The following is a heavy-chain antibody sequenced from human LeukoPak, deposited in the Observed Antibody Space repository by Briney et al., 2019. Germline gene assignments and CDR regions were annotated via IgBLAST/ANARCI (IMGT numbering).Heavy chain of an antibody. CDR3: ARVRREPSYSSSWYRGSGWFDP. CDR1: GGSFSSYY. Sequence: SETLSLTCTVSGGSFSSYYWSWIRQPPGKGLEWIGYIYHSGSTYYNPSLKSRVTISVDRSKNQFSLKLSSVTAADTAVYYCARVRREPSYSSSWYRGSGWFDPWGQGTLVTVSS. V-gene: IGHV4-59*12. CDR2: IYHSGST. J-gene: IGHJ5*02. D-gene: IGHD6-13*01.